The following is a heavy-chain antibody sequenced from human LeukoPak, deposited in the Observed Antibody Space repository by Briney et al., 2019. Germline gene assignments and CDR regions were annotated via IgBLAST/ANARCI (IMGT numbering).Heavy chain of an antibody. D-gene: IGHD5-18*01. Sequence: GGSLRLSCAASGFTFSDYYMSWIRQAPGKGLEWVSYISSSGSTIYYADSVKGRFTISRDNAKNSLYLQMNSLRAEDTAVYYCARDRVDTAMEFDYWGQGTLVTVSP. CDR3: ARDRVDTAMEFDY. J-gene: IGHJ4*02. CDR1: GFTFSDYY. CDR2: ISSSGSTI. V-gene: IGHV3-11*01.